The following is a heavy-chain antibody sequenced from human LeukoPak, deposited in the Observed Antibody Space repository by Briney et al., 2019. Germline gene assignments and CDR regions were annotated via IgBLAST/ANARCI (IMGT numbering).Heavy chain of an antibody. D-gene: IGHD2-2*01. CDR1: GGSISSYY. CDR2: IYYSGST. CDR3: ARVSILDAFDI. J-gene: IGHJ3*02. V-gene: IGHV4-59*01. Sequence: SETLSLTFTVSGGSISSYYWSWIRQPPGKGLEWIGYIYYSGSTNYNPSLKSRVTISVDTSKNQFSLKLSSVTAADTAVYYCARVSILDAFDIWGQGTMVTVSS.